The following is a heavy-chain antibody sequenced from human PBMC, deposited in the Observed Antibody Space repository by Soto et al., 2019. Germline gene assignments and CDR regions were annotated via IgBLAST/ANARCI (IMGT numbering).Heavy chain of an antibody. CDR3: ARLVGTVRTYYDFWSGYSYYYYGMDV. CDR2: INHSGST. V-gene: IGHV4-34*01. Sequence: PSETLSLTCAVYGGSFSGYYWSWIRQPPGKGLEWIGEINHSGSTNYNPSLKGRVTISVDTSKNQFSLKLSSVTAADTAVYYCARLVGTVRTYYDFWSGYSYYYYGMDVWGQGTTVTVSS. J-gene: IGHJ6*02. D-gene: IGHD3-3*01. CDR1: GGSFSGYY.